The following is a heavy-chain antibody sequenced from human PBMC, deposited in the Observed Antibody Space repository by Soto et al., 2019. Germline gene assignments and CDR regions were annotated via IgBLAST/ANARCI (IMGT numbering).Heavy chain of an antibody. V-gene: IGHV3-30*18. J-gene: IGHJ6*02. CDR1: GFTFSSYG. Sequence: QVHLVESGGGVVQPGRSLRLSCAASGFTFSSYGMHWVRQAPGKGLEWVAVISYDGSNKYYADSVKGRFTISRDNSKNTLYLQMNSLRAEDTAVYYCAKGRHSSIAAYMDVWGQGTTVTVSS. CDR2: ISYDGSNK. CDR3: AKGRHSSIAAYMDV. D-gene: IGHD6-6*01.